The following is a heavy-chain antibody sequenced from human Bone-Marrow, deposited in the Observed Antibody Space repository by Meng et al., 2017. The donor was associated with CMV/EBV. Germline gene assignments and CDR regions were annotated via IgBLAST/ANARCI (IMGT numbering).Heavy chain of an antibody. D-gene: IGHD6-6*01. CDR1: GYTFTSYG. Sequence: ASVKVSCKASGYTFTSYGISWVRQAPGQGLEWMGWISAYNGNTNYAQKLQGRVTMNTDTSTTSAYMELRCLRSYDTAVYYCERLHSSSTLPPGYYRMDVWGQGPTVTVSS. J-gene: IGHJ6*02. CDR2: ISAYNGNT. V-gene: IGHV1-18*01. CDR3: ERLHSSSTLPPGYYRMDV.